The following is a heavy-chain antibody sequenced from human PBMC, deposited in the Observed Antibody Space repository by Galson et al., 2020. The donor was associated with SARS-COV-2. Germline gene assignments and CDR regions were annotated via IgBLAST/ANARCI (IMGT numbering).Heavy chain of an antibody. V-gene: IGHV4-4*07. D-gene: IGHD3-22*01. Sequence: SETLSLTCTVSGGSISSYYWRWIRQPAGKGLEWIGRIYTSGSTNYNPSLKSRVTMSVDTSKNQFSLKLSSVTAADTAVYYCARGRGYYDSSGYYFDYWGQGTLVTVSS. CDR3: ARGRGYYDSSGYYFDY. CDR2: IYTSGST. J-gene: IGHJ4*02. CDR1: GGSISSYY.